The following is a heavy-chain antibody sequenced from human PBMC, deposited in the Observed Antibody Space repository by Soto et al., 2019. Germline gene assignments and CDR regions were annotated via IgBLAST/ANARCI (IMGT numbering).Heavy chain of an antibody. CDR3: ARGLSGWYLFDS. J-gene: IGHJ5*01. Sequence: QVHVQESGPGLVKPSQTLSLTCTVSGGSVSSGDHYWTWMRQHPGKGLEWIGYIYEMETTNYNPSLESRVTISVDTSKNQVYLEVTSVTVADTAVYYCARGLSGWYLFDSWGQGTLVTVSS. CDR2: IYEMETT. CDR1: GGSVSSGDHY. V-gene: IGHV4-31*03. D-gene: IGHD6-19*01.